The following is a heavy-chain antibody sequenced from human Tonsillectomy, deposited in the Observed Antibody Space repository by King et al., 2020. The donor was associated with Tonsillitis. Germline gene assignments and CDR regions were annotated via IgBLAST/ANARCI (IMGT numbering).Heavy chain of an antibody. J-gene: IGHJ4*02. Sequence: VQLVESGGGLVQPGGSLRLSCAASGFTFNGYDMHWVRQAPGKGLDWVSGIGTAGDTYYPDSVKGRFTVSRENAKNSLSLQMNSLRAWDTAVYYCARVRYYDGWGNYYTHYFDDWGQGTVVTVSS. D-gene: IGHD3-10*01. CDR2: IGTAGDT. CDR3: ARVRYYDGWGNYYTHYFDD. CDR1: GFTFNGYD. V-gene: IGHV3-13*01.